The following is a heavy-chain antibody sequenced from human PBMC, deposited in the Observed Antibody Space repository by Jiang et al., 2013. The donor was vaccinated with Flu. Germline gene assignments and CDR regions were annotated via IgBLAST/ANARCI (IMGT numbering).Heavy chain of an antibody. D-gene: IGHD2-21*01. CDR3: ARVGRGLAYPAYYYYYGLDV. CDR2: IGGYSGNT. J-gene: IGHJ6*02. V-gene: IGHV1-18*01. Sequence: VQLVESGAEVKKPGASVKVSCEASGYKFSDYDITWVRQAPGQGLEWMGWIGGYSGNTHYTQKLQGRVTISTDTSTTTVYMELRSLTSDDTAVYYCARVGRGLAYPAYYYYYGLDVWGQGTTVTVSS. CDR1: GYKFSDYD.